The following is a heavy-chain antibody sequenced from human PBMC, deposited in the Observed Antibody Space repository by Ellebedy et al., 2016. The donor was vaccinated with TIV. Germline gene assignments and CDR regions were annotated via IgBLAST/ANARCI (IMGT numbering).Heavy chain of an antibody. V-gene: IGHV3-30*03. CDR3: ARDGYWGYSGYDLKYGMDV. D-gene: IGHD5-12*01. Sequence: GESLKISCVVSGFTFSSHAMHWVRQAPGKGLEWVAIISYDGNYNDCTDSVKGRFTISRDNSKSTLYLQMNSLRPEDTAVYYCARDGYWGYSGYDLKYGMDVWGQGTTVTVSS. CDR2: ISYDGNYN. J-gene: IGHJ6*02. CDR1: GFTFSSHA.